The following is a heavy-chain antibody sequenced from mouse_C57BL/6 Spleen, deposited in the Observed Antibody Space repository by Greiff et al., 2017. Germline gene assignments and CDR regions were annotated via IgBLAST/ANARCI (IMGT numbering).Heavy chain of an antibody. CDR3: TRRDYYGSSYEGDFDD. J-gene: IGHJ2*01. Sequence: QVQLQQSGAELVRPGASVTLSCKASGYTFTDYEMHWVKQTPVHGLEWIGAIDPETGGTAYNQKFKGKAILTADKSSSTAYMELRSLTSEDSAVYYWTRRDYYGSSYEGDFDDWGQGTTLTVSS. CDR2: IDPETGGT. CDR1: GYTFTDYE. V-gene: IGHV1-15*01. D-gene: IGHD1-1*01.